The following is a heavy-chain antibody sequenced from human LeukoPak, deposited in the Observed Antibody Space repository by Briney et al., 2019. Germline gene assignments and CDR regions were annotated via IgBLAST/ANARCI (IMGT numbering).Heavy chain of an antibody. D-gene: IGHD5-24*01. CDR2: IGIDSGNT. V-gene: IGHV3-48*01. CDR3: ARDYKYAFDN. J-gene: IGHJ4*02. Sequence: GGSLRLSCAASGFTFSDYSMNWLRQAPGKGLEWISYIGIDSGNTNYADSVKGRFTISGDKAKNSLYLQMNSLRVEDTAVYYCARDYKYAFDNWGQGTVVTVSS. CDR1: GFTFSDYS.